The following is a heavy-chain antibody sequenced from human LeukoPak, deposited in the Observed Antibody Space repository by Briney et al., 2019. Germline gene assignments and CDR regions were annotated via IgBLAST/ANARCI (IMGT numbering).Heavy chain of an antibody. V-gene: IGHV3-21*01. D-gene: IGHD3-3*01. CDR1: GFTFSSYC. CDR3: ARGRPAALDLWSGYWDGIVIDY. CDR2: ISSSGSYI. J-gene: IGHJ4*02. Sequence: PGGSLRLSCAASGFTFSSYCMNWVRQAPGKGLEWVASISSSGSYIYYADSVKGRFTISRENAKNSLYLQMTSLRAEDTAVYYCARGRPAALDLWSGYWDGIVIDYWGEGTLVTVSS.